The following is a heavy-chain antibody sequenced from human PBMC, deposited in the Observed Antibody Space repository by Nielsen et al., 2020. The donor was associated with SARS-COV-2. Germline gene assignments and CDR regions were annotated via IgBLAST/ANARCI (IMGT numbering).Heavy chain of an antibody. CDR1: GFTFSSYA. CDR3: ANDFADSYFDS. J-gene: IGHJ4*02. CDR2: ISGRGGHT. Sequence: EGSLRLSCAASGFTFSSYAMSWVRQAPGKGLEWVSTISGRGGHTYYADSVKGRFTISRDNSKNTLYLQLNSLRAEDTAIYYCANDFADSYFDSWGQGTLVTVSS. V-gene: IGHV3-23*01. D-gene: IGHD2-21*02.